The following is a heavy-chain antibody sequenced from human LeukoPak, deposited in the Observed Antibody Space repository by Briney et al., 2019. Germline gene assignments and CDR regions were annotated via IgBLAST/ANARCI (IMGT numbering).Heavy chain of an antibody. D-gene: IGHD3-10*01. CDR3: ARHRETGLWYYGMDV. J-gene: IGHJ6*02. Sequence: SETLSLTCTVSGDFISSYYWSWIRQPPGKGLEWIAYIYYSGSTNYNPSLESRVTISVDTSKNQFSVKLSSVTAADTAVYFCARHRETGLWYYGMDVWGQGTTVTVSS. CDR2: IYYSGST. CDR1: GDFISSYY. V-gene: IGHV4-59*08.